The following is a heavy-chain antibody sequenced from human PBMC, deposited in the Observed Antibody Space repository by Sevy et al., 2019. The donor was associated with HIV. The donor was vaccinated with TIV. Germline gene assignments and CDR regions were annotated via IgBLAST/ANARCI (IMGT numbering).Heavy chain of an antibody. V-gene: IGHV5-51*01. CDR3: ARQASIGAPKDY. D-gene: IGHD6-6*01. Sequence: GESLKISCKGSKYSFTNFWIGWVRQMPGKGLEWMGIIYPGDSDTRYSPSFQGQVTISADKSISTAYLQWGSLKASDTVMYYCARQASIGAPKDYWGQGTLVTVSS. CDR2: IYPGDSDT. J-gene: IGHJ4*02. CDR1: KYSFTNFW.